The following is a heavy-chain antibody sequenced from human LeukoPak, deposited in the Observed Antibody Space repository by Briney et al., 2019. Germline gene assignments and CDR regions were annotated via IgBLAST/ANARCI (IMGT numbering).Heavy chain of an antibody. CDR3: AKDLSNTWSLDY. V-gene: IGHV3-30*18. D-gene: IGHD6-13*01. Sequence: PGRSLRLSCAASGFSFSNNVMHWVRQAPGKGLEWVAVISHYDGGDKYYADSVKGRFTISRDNSKNTVYLQMNSLRPEDTAVYYCAKDLSNTWSLDYRGQGTLVTVSS. CDR2: ISHYDGGDK. J-gene: IGHJ4*02. CDR1: GFSFSNNV.